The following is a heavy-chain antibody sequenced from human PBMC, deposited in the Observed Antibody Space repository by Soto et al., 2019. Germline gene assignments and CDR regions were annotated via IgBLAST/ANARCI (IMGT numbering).Heavy chain of an antibody. CDR2: ISSSGTTI. Sequence: EVQLVESGGGLVQPGGSLRLSCEASGFTFSNFGINWVRQAPGKGLEWVSHISSSGTTIYYAESVKGRFTISRDNAKNSLYLQMSSLRGEDTAVYYCATSFITTIGTTAWGQGTLVTVSS. J-gene: IGHJ4*02. CDR3: ATSFITTIGTTA. CDR1: GFTFSNFG. D-gene: IGHD1-1*01. V-gene: IGHV3-48*01.